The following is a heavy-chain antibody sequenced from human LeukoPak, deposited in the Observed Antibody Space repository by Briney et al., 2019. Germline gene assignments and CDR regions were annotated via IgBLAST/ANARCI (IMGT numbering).Heavy chain of an antibody. D-gene: IGHD2-21*01. Sequence: GSLRLSCAASGFTFSNYAMTWVRQPPGKGLGWVSTISVSDETTHYAESVEVRFTIPRDNSENTLYLQMNVLRADDTAVYYCAKHFFERRDSRTTVLFHNWGQGTLGTVS. CDR2: ISVSDETT. J-gene: IGHJ4*02. V-gene: IGHV3-23*01. CDR3: AKHFFERRDSRTTVLFHN. CDR1: GFTFSNYA.